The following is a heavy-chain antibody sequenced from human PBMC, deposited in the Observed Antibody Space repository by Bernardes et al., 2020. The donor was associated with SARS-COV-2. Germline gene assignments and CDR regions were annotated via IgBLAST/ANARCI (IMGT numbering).Heavy chain of an antibody. CDR1: GISLTTRGVG. D-gene: IGHD2-15*01. V-gene: IGHV2-5*02. J-gene: IGHJ4*02. CDR2: IYWDDVK. CDR3: AHRLRYCTGGNCYAAFDY. Sequence: SGPTLVKPTQTLTLTCTFSGISLTTRGVGVGWVRQPPGGALQWLAVIYWDDVKRYSPSLGSRLTITKDTSKNHVVLSMANVDAVDTATYFCAHRLRYCTGGNCYAAFDYWGQGALVTVSS.